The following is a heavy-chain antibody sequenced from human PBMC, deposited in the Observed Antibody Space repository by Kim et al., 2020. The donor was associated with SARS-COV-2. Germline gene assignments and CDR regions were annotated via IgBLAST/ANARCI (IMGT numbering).Heavy chain of an antibody. CDR3: ARVRSYGYLDY. D-gene: IGHD5-18*01. V-gene: IGHV4-31*02. CDR2: T. Sequence: TYYNPALKSRVTISVATSKNQFSLKLSSVTAADTAVYYCARVRSYGYLDYWGQGTLVTVSS. J-gene: IGHJ4*02.